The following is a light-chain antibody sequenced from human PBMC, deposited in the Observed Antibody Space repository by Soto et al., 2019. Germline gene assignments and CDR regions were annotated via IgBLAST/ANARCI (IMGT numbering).Light chain of an antibody. CDR3: QQYGSSPYT. CDR2: GAS. Sequence: EIVLTQSPGTLSLSPGERATLSCRASQSVSSSYLAWYQQKPGQAPRLLIYGASSMATGIPDRFSGSGSGTDFTLNISRLEPEDVAVYYCQQYGSSPYTFGQGTKLEIK. J-gene: IGKJ2*01. CDR1: QSVSSSY. V-gene: IGKV3-20*01.